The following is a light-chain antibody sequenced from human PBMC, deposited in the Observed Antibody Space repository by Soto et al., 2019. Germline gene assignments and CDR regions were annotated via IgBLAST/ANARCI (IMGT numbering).Light chain of an antibody. CDR3: QQYYSYPRT. V-gene: IGKV1-8*01. CDR1: QGISSY. Sequence: AIRMTQSPSSFSASTGDRVTITCRASQGISSYLAWYQQKPGKAPKLLIYAASTLQSGVPSRFSGSGSGTAFTLTISCLQSEDFATYYCQQYYSYPRTFVQGTKVEIK. CDR2: AAS. J-gene: IGKJ1*01.